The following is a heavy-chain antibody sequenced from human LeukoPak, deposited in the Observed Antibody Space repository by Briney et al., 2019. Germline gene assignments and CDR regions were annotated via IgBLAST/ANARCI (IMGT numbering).Heavy chain of an antibody. CDR1: GFTFSSYA. CDR3: ARVGYSSGWYFDY. V-gene: IGHV3-30-3*01. J-gene: IGHJ4*02. D-gene: IGHD6-19*01. CDR2: ISHDGSNK. Sequence: GRSLRLSCAASGFTFSSYAMHWVRQAPGKGLEWVAVISHDGSNKYYADSVKGRFTISRDNSKNTLYLQMNSLRAEDTAVYYCARVGYSSGWYFDYWSQGTLVTVSS.